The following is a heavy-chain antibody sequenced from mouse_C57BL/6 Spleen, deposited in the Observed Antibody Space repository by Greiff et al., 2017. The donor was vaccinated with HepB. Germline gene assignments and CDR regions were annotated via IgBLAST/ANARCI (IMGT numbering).Heavy chain of an antibody. J-gene: IGHJ2*01. D-gene: IGHD5-1*01. CDR3: ARREYHYDIDD. CDR1: GYTFTSYW. CDR2: FHPCRGST. Sequence: VQLQQSGAELVKPGASVKMSCKASGYTFTSYWIPWVKQRPGQGLEWIGHFHPCRGSTNYNEKFKSQAPLTVDPSSSTAYLQLSRLTSEDSAVVDGARREYHYDIDDGGQGTTLTVSS. V-gene: IGHV1-55*01.